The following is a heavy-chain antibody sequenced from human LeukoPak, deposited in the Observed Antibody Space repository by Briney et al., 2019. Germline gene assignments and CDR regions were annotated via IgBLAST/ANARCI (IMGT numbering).Heavy chain of an antibody. CDR3: ARAHNWKYGSFDF. J-gene: IGHJ4*02. Sequence: PGGSLRLSCAASGFTFSNYEMNWVRQAPGKGLEWVSYISSSGSTIYYADSVKGRFTISRDNAKNSLYLQMNSLRAEDTAVYYCARAHNWKYGSFDFWGQGTLVTVSS. CDR2: ISSSGSTI. D-gene: IGHD1-7*01. CDR1: GFTFSNYE. V-gene: IGHV3-48*03.